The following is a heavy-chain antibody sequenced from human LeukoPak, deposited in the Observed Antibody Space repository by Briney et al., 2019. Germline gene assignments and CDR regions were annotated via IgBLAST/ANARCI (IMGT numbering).Heavy chain of an antibody. J-gene: IGHJ6*03. CDR2: INHSGST. V-gene: IGHV4-34*01. CDR3: ARGCLYSSGWQFYYYYYMDV. D-gene: IGHD6-19*01. Sequence: SETLSLTCAVYGGSFSGYYWSWIRQPPGKGLEWIGEINHSGSTNYNPSLKSRVTISVDTSKNQFSLKLSSVTAADTAVYYCARGCLYSSGWQFYYYYYMDVWGKGTTVTVSS. CDR1: GGSFSGYY.